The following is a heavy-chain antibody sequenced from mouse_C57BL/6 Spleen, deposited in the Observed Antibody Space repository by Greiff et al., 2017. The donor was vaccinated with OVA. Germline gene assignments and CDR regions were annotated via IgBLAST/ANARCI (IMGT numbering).Heavy chain of an antibody. CDR3: ARMGSSGYEGAMDN. CDR2: IHPNSGST. J-gene: IGHJ4*01. CDR1: GYTFTSYW. D-gene: IGHD3-2*02. V-gene: IGHV1-64*01. Sequence: VQLQQPGAELVKPGASVKLSCKASGYTFTSYWMHWVKQRPGQGLEWIGMIHPNSGSTNYNEKFKSKATLTVDKSSSTAYMQLSSLTSEDSAVYYCARMGSSGYEGAMDNWGQGTSVTVSS.